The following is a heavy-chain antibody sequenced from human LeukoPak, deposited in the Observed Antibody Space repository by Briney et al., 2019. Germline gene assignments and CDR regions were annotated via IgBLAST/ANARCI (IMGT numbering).Heavy chain of an antibody. CDR3: AKELRPNDY. V-gene: IGHV3-23*01. CDR2: IDISGSNA. J-gene: IGHJ4*02. CDR1: RFTFSSHA. Sequence: PGGSLRLSCAASRFTFSSHAMSWVRPAPGRGLEWVSSIDISGSNAYYADSVKGRLTISRDNSRNTLYLQMDSLRAEDSAIYYCAKELRPNDYWGQGTLVTVSS. D-gene: IGHD4-17*01.